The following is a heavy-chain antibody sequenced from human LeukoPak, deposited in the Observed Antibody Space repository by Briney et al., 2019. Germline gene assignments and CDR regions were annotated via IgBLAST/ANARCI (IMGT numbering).Heavy chain of an antibody. Sequence: SETLSLTCTVSGGSISSSSYYWGWIRQPPGKGLEWIGSIYYSGSTYYNPSLKSRVTISVDTSKNQFSLKLSSVTAADTAVYYCARDEAYCGGDCYGNWFDPWGQGTLVTVSS. V-gene: IGHV4-39*07. CDR1: GGSISSSSYY. CDR2: IYYSGST. CDR3: ARDEAYCGGDCYGNWFDP. J-gene: IGHJ5*02. D-gene: IGHD2-21*02.